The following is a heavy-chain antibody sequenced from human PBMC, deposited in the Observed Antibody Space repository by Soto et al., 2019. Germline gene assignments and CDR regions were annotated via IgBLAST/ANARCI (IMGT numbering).Heavy chain of an antibody. CDR2: ISYDGSNK. J-gene: IGHJ6*02. V-gene: IGHV3-30*03. Sequence: QVQLVESGGGVVQPGRSLRLSCAASGFTFSSYGMHWVRQAPGKGLEWVAVISYDGSNKYYADSVKGRFTISRDNSKXXXXXXXXXXXXXXXXXXXXXXXXVXXSPIMDVWGQGTTVTVSS. CDR3: XXXXVXXSPIMDV. CDR1: GFTFSSYG.